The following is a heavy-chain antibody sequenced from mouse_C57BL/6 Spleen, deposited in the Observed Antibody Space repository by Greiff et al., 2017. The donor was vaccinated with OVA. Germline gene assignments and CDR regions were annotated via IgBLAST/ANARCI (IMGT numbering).Heavy chain of an antibody. CDR1: GYTFTSYW. CDR2: IDPSDSYT. D-gene: IGHD2-4*01. V-gene: IGHV1-59*01. J-gene: IGHJ1*03. Sequence: QVQLQQPGAELVRPGTSVKLSCKASGYTFTSYWMHWVKQRPGQGLEWIGVIDPSDSYTNYNQKFKGKATLTVDTSSSTAYMQLSSLTSEDSAVYYCARRRYDSRYFDVWGTGTTVTVSS. CDR3: ARRRYDSRYFDV.